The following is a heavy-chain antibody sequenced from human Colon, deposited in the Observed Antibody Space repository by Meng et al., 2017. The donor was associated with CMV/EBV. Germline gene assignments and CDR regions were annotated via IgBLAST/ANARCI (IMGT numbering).Heavy chain of an antibody. J-gene: IGHJ4*02. CDR3: TTLIRTTNDF. Sequence: GASLKISCVASGFTFSNVWMSWVRQAPGKGREGVGRVKTKTEGGATDYIAPVKCRFTISRDDSTNMVFLQMNSLKTDDTAAYYCTTLIRTTNDFWGQGTLVTVSS. CDR2: VKTKTEGGAT. D-gene: IGHD4-11*01. V-gene: IGHV3-15*01. CDR1: GFTFSNVW.